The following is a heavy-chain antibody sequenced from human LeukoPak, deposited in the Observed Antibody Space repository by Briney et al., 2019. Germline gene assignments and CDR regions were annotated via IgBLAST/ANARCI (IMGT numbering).Heavy chain of an antibody. CDR1: GGTFSSYA. CDR3: ARGRGYSYGPDVY. V-gene: IGHV1-69*05. J-gene: IGHJ4*02. D-gene: IGHD5-18*01. CDR2: IIPIFGTA. Sequence: TSVKVSCKASGGTFSSYAISWVRQAPGQGLEWMGGIIPIFGTANYAQKFQGRVTITTDESTSTAYMELSSLRSEDTAVYYCARGRGYSYGPDVYWGQGTLVTVSS.